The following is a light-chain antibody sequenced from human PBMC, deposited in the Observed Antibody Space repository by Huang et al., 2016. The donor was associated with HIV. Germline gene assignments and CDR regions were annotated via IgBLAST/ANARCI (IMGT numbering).Light chain of an antibody. CDR3: QERIHWPRLT. CDR2: RAA. J-gene: IGKJ4*01. V-gene: IGKV3-11*01. CDR1: QNVTDS. Sequence: EIVLTQSPATLSLSPGERATLPCRASQNVTDSLAWFRQKPGQAPSLLIYRAANRATGTPARFSGSGSGTDFTLTISSLEPEDFAIYYCQERIHWPRLTFSGGTKVEIK.